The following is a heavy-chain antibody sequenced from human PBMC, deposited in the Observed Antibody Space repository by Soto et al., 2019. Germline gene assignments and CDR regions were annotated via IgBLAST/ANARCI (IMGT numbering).Heavy chain of an antibody. CDR3: TKEVGSAGGWFDP. Sequence: EVQLLESGGGLVQPGGSLRLSCAASGFTFSSYAMSWVRQAPGKGLEWVSGISWNSDKIDYADSVRGRFTISRDNAKNSLYLQMNSLRAEDTALYYCTKEVGSAGGWFDPWGQGTLVTVSS. CDR2: ISWNSDKI. D-gene: IGHD3-10*01. J-gene: IGHJ5*02. CDR1: GFTFSSYA. V-gene: IGHV3-9*01.